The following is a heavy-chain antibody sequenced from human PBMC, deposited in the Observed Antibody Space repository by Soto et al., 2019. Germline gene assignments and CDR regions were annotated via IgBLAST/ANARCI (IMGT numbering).Heavy chain of an antibody. CDR1: GFTVSNNY. D-gene: IGHD5-12*01. V-gene: IGHV3-53*01. Sequence: EVQLVESGGGLIQPGGSLRLSCAASGFTVSNNYMSWVRQAPGKGLEWVSVIYSGGNTDYADSVKGRFTISRDNSKRTVYLQMNSLRAEDTGVYYCARARDGYNFLYEPTWGQGTLVTVSS. CDR2: IYSGGNT. CDR3: ARARDGYNFLYEPT. J-gene: IGHJ4*02.